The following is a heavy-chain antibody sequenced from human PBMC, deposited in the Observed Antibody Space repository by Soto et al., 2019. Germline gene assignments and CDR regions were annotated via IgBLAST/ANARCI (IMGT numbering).Heavy chain of an antibody. CDR1: GLPLITSGVG. V-gene: IGHV2-5*02. CDR3: AHRRQSNFDWSTGYFDY. CDR2: IYWDDDK. D-gene: IGHD3-9*01. Sequence: SGTYAGEPTQNLTLTSSFSGLPLITSGVGVGWIHQPPETALVCFAFIYWDDDKRYSPSLKSRLTITKDTSNNQVVLTMTNLDPVDTATYYCAHRRQSNFDWSTGYFDYWGQGSLVTVSS. J-gene: IGHJ4*02.